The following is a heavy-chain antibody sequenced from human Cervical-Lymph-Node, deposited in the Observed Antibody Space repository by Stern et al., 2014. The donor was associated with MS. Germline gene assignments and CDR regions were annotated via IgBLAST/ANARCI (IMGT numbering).Heavy chain of an antibody. D-gene: IGHD1-26*01. Sequence: QVQLVQAGAEGKKPGSSVKVSCKASGDTFSSYAINWVRQVPGQGLEWMGGITPVFGTTNYAQKFQCRVTITADKSTNTAYMDLMTLRSEDTAVYYCARGGGLVGYFDYWGQGTLFSVSS. J-gene: IGHJ4*02. CDR2: ITPVFGTT. CDR3: ARGGGLVGYFDY. V-gene: IGHV1-69*14. CDR1: GDTFSSYA.